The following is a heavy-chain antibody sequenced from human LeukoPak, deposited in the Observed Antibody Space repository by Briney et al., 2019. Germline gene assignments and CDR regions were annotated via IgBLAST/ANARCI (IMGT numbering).Heavy chain of an antibody. D-gene: IGHD3-22*01. CDR2: INWNGGST. CDR1: GFTFDDYG. J-gene: IGHJ4*02. V-gene: IGHV3-20*04. CDR3: ARDLYYYDSSGSYFDY. Sequence: GGSLRLSCAASGFTFDDYGMSWVRQAPGKGLEWVSGINWNGGSTGYADSVKGRFTISRDNAKNSLYLQMNSLRAEDTASYYCARDLYYYDSSGSYFDYWGQGTLVTVSS.